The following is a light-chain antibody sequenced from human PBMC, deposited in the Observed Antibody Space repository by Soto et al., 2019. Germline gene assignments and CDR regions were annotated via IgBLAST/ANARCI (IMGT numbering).Light chain of an antibody. J-gene: IGKJ3*01. Sequence: EIVMTQSPATLSLSPGERATLSCRASQSVSSYLAWYQQKPGQAPRLLIYGASARDTGIPARFSGSGSGTEFTLTISSLQSEDFAVYYCQQYNNWPRPFGPWTKVDFK. CDR3: QQYNNWPRP. CDR2: GAS. CDR1: QSVSSY. V-gene: IGKV3-15*01.